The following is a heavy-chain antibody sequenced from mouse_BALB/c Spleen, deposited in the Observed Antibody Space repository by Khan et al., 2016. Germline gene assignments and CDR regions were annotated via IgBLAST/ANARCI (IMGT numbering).Heavy chain of an antibody. Sequence: QIQLVQSGAELVKPGASVKISCKATGYTFSSYWIEWVKQRPGHGLEWIGEILPGGGTTNYNEKFKGKATFTADISSNTAYMQLSSLTYEDSAVYYFARMWDGYDPWFVYWGQGTLVTVSA. J-gene: IGHJ3*01. V-gene: IGHV1-9*01. CDR2: ILPGGGTT. D-gene: IGHD2-2*01. CDR1: GYTFSSYW. CDR3: ARMWDGYDPWFVY.